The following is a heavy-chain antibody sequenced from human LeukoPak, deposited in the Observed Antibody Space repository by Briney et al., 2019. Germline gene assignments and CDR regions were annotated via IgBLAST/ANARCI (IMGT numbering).Heavy chain of an antibody. CDR3: ARDCGYSYGRWGYYYYYYGMDV. CDR2: SIPILRIA. CDR1: VCTYSSYA. J-gene: IGHJ6*02. V-gene: IGHV1-69*10. Sequence: SVKVSCKASVCTYSSYASNWVRQAPGQGLEWMGGSIPILRIANYAQKFKGSVTITVERSTSTAYVELRSLRSEETAVYYCARDCGYSYGRWGYYYYYYGMDVWGQGTTVTVSS. D-gene: IGHD5-18*01.